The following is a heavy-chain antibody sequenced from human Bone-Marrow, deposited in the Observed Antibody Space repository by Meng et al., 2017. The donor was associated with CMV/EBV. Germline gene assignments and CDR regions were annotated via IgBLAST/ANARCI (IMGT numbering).Heavy chain of an antibody. D-gene: IGHD6-19*01. CDR1: GYTFTSYG. V-gene: IGHV1-2*02. CDR3: ARRGLAVLAYYGMDV. Sequence: ASVKVSCKTSGYTFTSYGISWVRQAPGQGLEWMGWINPNSGGTNYAQKFQGRVTMTRDTSISTAYMELSRLTSDDTAVYYCARRGLAVLAYYGMDVWGQGNTVTVSS. J-gene: IGHJ6*02. CDR2: INPNSGGT.